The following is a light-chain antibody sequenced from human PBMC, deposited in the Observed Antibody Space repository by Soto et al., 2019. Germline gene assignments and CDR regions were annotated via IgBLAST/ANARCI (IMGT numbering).Light chain of an antibody. CDR3: QQRRDWPLT. CDR1: QSVDSY. V-gene: IGKV3-11*01. Sequence: EIVLTQSPATLSLSPGERATLSCRASQSVDSYLAWYQQKPGQAPRLLIYDASNRATGIPARFSGGGSGTDFTLTISSLEPEDFAVYYCQQRRDWPLTFGGGTKVEIK. J-gene: IGKJ4*01. CDR2: DAS.